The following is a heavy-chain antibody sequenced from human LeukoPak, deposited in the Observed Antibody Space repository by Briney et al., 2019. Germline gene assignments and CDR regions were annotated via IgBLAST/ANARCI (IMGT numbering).Heavy chain of an antibody. D-gene: IGHD5-24*01. Sequence: SETLSLTCTVSGESISTDYWGWIRQPAGRGLEWIGRLYTNGYTNYNPSLKSRVTMSTDTSLNQFSLTLASVTAADTAVYYCARASRSEAVWYFDVWGRGTLVTVSS. CDR1: GESISTDY. CDR3: ARASRSEAVWYFDV. CDR2: LYTNGYT. V-gene: IGHV4-4*07. J-gene: IGHJ2*01.